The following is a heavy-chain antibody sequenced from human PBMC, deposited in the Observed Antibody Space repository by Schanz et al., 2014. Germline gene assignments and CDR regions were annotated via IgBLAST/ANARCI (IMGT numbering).Heavy chain of an antibody. D-gene: IGHD2-8*01. Sequence: QVQLVQSGAEVKKPGASVKVSCKASGYTFTSYGINWVRQAPGQGLEWVGWISPYTGNTHYFDKMEGRVTMTTDTSTSTAYMELRSLRSDITAMYYCATMWGYCTATACQILEVLDVWGRGTMVTVSS. CDR3: ATMWGYCTATACQILEVLDV. CDR2: ISPYTGNT. CDR1: GYTFTSYG. V-gene: IGHV1-18*01. J-gene: IGHJ3*01.